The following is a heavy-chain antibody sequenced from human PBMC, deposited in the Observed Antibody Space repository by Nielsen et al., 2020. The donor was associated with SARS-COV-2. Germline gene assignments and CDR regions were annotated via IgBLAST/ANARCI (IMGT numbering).Heavy chain of an antibody. CDR3: TTRGN. CDR2: IRSKTHSYET. J-gene: IGHJ4*02. V-gene: IGHV3-73*01. D-gene: IGHD3-10*01. Sequence: GESLKISCAASGFSFSDSGMHWVRQASGKGLEWVGRIRSKTHSYETVYAASVRDRFTISRDDSKNTLYLQMNSLKTEDTAVYYCTTRGNWGQGTLVTVSS. CDR1: GFSFSDSG.